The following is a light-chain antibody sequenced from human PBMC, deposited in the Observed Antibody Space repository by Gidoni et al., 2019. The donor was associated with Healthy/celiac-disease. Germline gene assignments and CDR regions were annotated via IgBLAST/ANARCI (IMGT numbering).Light chain of an antibody. CDR1: QSISSY. J-gene: IGKJ3*01. CDR2: AAS. CDR3: QQSYSTPFT. Sequence: DIQMTQSPSSLSASVGDRVTITCRASQSISSYLNLYQQKPGKAPKLLIYAASSLQSGVPSRFSCSGSGTDFPLTISSLQPEDFATYYCQQSYSTPFTFGPGTKVDIK. V-gene: IGKV1-39*01.